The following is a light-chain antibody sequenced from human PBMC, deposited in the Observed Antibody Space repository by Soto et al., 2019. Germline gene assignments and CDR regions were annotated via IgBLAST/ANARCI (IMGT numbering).Light chain of an antibody. CDR1: QSVSSSF. V-gene: IGKV3-20*01. CDR3: QQYGSSRT. J-gene: IGKJ1*01. Sequence: EVVLTQSPDTLSLSPGERATLSCRASQSVSSSFLAWYQQKPGQAPRLLIYGASSGATGIPDRFSGSGSGTDFTLTISRLEPEDFAVYYCQQYGSSRTFGQGTKVDIK. CDR2: GAS.